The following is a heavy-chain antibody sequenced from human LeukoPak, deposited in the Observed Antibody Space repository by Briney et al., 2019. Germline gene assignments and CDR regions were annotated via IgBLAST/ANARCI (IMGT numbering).Heavy chain of an antibody. Sequence: GGSLRLSCAASGFTFSSYAMNWVRQAPGKGLEWVAHINPDGRDTYYVDSVKGRFTISRDNAQNSMYLQMNSLRVEDTAVYYCTSWGDTTAEYFQRWGQGTLVTVSS. D-gene: IGHD2-21*02. CDR1: GFTFSSYA. V-gene: IGHV3-7*01. CDR2: INPDGRDT. J-gene: IGHJ1*01. CDR3: TSWGDTTAEYFQR.